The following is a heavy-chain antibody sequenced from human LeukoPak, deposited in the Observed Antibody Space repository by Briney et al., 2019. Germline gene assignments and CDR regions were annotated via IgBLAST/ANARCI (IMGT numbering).Heavy chain of an antibody. CDR1: GFTFSSYS. CDR2: ISSSSSTI. CDR3: AREDIVVVVPAAPQSLDY. D-gene: IGHD2-2*01. Sequence: QSGGSLRLSCAASGFTFSSYSMNWVRQAPGRGLEWVSYISSSSSTIYYADSVKGRFTISRDNAKNSLYLQMNSLRAEDTAVYYCAREDIVVVVPAAPQSLDYWGQGTLVTVSS. V-gene: IGHV3-48*04. J-gene: IGHJ4*02.